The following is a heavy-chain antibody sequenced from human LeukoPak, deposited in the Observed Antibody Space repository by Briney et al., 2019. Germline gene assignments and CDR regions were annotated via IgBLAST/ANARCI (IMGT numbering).Heavy chain of an antibody. CDR2: INSDGSST. D-gene: IGHD6-19*01. CDR3: ARGNDGSGCEDY. V-gene: IGHV3-74*01. J-gene: IGHJ4*02. Sequence: PGGSLRLSCAASGFPFSSYWMHWVRQAPGKGLVWVSRINSDGSSTSYADSVKGRFTISRDNAKNTLYLQMNSLRAEDTAVYYCARGNDGSGCEDYWGQGTLVTVSS. CDR1: GFPFSSYW.